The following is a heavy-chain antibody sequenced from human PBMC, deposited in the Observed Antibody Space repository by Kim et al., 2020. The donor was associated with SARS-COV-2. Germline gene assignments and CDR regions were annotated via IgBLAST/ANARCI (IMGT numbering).Heavy chain of an antibody. V-gene: IGHV3-7*01. CDR3: AGYCSGGSCYQYYFDY. CDR1: GFTFSSYW. D-gene: IGHD2-15*01. J-gene: IGHJ4*02. Sequence: GGSLRLSCAASGFTFSSYWMSWVRQAPGKGLEWVATIKQDGSEKYYVDPGKGRFTISRDNAKNSLYLQMNSLRAEDTAVYYCAGYCSGGSCYQYYFDYWGQGTLVTVSS. CDR2: IKQDGSEK.